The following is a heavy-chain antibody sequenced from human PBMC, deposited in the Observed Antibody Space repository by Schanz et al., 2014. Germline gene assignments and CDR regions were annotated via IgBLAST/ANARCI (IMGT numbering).Heavy chain of an antibody. CDR1: GFAVYNYY. J-gene: IGHJ4*02. D-gene: IGHD6-13*01. CDR2: IKHDGSVK. Sequence: EVQLVASGGGLVQPGGSLRLSCAASGFAVYNYYMSCVRQAPGKGPEWVANIKHDGSVKDYVDSVEGRFTISRDNAKRSLFLQMNSLRVEDTAVYFCVSQTGSPNYWGQGTLVTVSS. CDR3: VSQTGSPNY. V-gene: IGHV3-7*02.